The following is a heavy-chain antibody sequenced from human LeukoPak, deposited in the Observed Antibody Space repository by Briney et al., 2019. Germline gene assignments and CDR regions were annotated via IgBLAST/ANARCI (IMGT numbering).Heavy chain of an antibody. Sequence: GGSLRLSCAASGFTFSSYSMNWVRQAPGKGLEWVSYISSSSSTIYYADSVKGRFTISRDNAKNSLYLQMNSLREEDTAVYYCASGPITFGGVIVTFDYWGQGTLVTVSS. CDR3: ASGPITFGGVIVTFDY. CDR1: GFTFSSYS. V-gene: IGHV3-48*02. CDR2: ISSSSSTI. J-gene: IGHJ4*02. D-gene: IGHD3-16*02.